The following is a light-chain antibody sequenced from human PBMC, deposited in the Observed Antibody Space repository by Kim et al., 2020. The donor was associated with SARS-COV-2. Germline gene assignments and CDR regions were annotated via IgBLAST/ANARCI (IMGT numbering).Light chain of an antibody. CDR2: AAS. CDR1: QTISTNK. J-gene: IGKJ1*01. Sequence: SPGDRAALSCSASQTISTNKIAWFQQKPGQSPRLLIYAASTRATGIPERFSGSGSGTDFTLTIGSLEPEDFAVYSCQQYDSPPRTFGQGTKVDIK. V-gene: IGKV3-20*01. CDR3: QQYDSPPRT.